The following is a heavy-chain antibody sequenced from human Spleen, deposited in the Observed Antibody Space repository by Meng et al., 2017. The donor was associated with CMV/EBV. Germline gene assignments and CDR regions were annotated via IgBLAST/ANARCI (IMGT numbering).Heavy chain of an antibody. CDR2: ITSFSTYI. CDR1: GFTFSSYG. CDR3: ARKSDSSGLFTLDY. V-gene: IGHV3-21*01. Sequence: GGSLRLSCAASGFTFSSYGMNWVRQAPGKGLEWVSSITSFSTYIYYADSMKGRFTISRDNAKNSLYLQMTSLRAEDTAVYYCARKSDSSGLFTLDYWGQGTLVTVSS. J-gene: IGHJ4*02. D-gene: IGHD3-22*01.